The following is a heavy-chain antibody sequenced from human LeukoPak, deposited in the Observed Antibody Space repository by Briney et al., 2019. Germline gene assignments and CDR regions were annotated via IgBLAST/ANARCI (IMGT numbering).Heavy chain of an antibody. CDR2: IYTSGST. V-gene: IGHV4-4*09. D-gene: IGHD1-1*01. CDR1: GDSISSFY. CDR3: ARHPRNEALDAFDI. J-gene: IGHJ3*02. Sequence: SETPSLTCTVSGDSISSFYWSWIRRPPGKGLEWIGYIYTSGSTSHNPSLKSRLTISVDTSKNQFSLNLTSVTAADTAVYYCARHPRNEALDAFDIWGQGTMVTVSS.